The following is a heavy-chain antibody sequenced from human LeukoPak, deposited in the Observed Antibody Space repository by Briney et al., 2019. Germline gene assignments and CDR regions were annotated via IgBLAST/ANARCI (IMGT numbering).Heavy chain of an antibody. V-gene: IGHV3-21*01. D-gene: IGHD2-2*01. Sequence: GGSLRLSCAASGFTFSSYSMNWVRQAPGKGLEWVSSISSSSSYIYYADSVKGRFTISRDNAKNSLYLQTNSLRAEDTAVYYCAREGPRYIVVVPAADYWGQGTLVTVSS. CDR3: AREGPRYIVVVPAADY. CDR1: GFTFSSYS. J-gene: IGHJ4*02. CDR2: ISSSSSYI.